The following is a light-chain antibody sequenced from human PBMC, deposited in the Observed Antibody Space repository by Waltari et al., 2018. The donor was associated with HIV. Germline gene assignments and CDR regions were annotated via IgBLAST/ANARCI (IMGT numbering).Light chain of an antibody. V-gene: IGLV2-14*01. Sequence: QSALTQPASVSGSPGQSITIYCTGTSSDVGGYHYVSWYQQHPGKAPKLMIYEVINRPSGVSNRFSGSKSGNTASLTISGLQAEDEADYYCSSYTSSKSLLFGGGTKLTVL. CDR2: EVI. CDR3: SSYTSSKSLL. J-gene: IGLJ2*01. CDR1: SSDVGGYHY.